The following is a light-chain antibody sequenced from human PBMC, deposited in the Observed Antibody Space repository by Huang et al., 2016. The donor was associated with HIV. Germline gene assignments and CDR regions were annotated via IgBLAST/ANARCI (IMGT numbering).Light chain of an antibody. Sequence: EIALTQSPGTLSLSPGVGATLSCTASESVTSSYLAWYQQKAGQAPRRLIYGASSRAVGIPDRFSGSGSGTDFALTISRLEPEDFAVYYCQLYGTYTFGQGTRVE. CDR1: ESVTSSY. CDR3: QLYGTYT. CDR2: GAS. V-gene: IGKV3-20*01. J-gene: IGKJ2*01.